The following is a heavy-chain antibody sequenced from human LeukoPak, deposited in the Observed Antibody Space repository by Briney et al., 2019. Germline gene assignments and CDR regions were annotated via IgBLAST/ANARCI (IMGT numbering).Heavy chain of an antibody. CDR3: ARGRIGPDY. Sequence: GGSLRLSCAASGFTFNDYAMSWVRQAPGKGLEWVSGISGSGGGTYCADSVKGRFTISRDNSQNTLYLQMNSLGADDTAIYYCARGRIGPDYWGQGTLVTVSS. D-gene: IGHD3/OR15-3a*01. J-gene: IGHJ4*02. V-gene: IGHV3-23*01. CDR1: GFTFNDYA. CDR2: ISGSGGGT.